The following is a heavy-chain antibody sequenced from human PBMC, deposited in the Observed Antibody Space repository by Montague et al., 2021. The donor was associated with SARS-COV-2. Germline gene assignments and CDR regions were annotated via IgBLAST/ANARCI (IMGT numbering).Heavy chain of an antibody. Sequence: RAISGDSVSSNIAAWNWIRQSPSRGLEWLGRTYYRSKWYNDYAVSVRSRITISPDTSKNQFSLQLNSVTPEDTAVYYCTQERGPGRTTWHCFDYWGQGTLVTVSS. CDR1: GDSVSSNIAA. CDR2: TYYRSKWYN. V-gene: IGHV6-1*01. J-gene: IGHJ4*02. CDR3: TQERGPGRTTWHCFDY. D-gene: IGHD1-14*01.